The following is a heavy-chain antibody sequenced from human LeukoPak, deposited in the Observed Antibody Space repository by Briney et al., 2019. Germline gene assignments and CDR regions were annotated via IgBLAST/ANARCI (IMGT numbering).Heavy chain of an antibody. CDR2: MNPNSGNT. Sequence: ASVKVSCKASGGTFSSYDINWVRQATGQGLEWMGWMNPNSGNTGYAQKFQGRVTMTRNTSISTAYMELSSLRSEDTAVYYCARSRYCSSTSCSYYFDYWGQGTLVTVSS. CDR1: GGTFSSYD. D-gene: IGHD2-2*01. CDR3: ARSRYCSSTSCSYYFDY. J-gene: IGHJ4*02. V-gene: IGHV1-8*02.